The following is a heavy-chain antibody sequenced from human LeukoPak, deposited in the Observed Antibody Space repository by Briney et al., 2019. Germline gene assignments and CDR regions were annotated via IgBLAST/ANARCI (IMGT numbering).Heavy chain of an antibody. CDR1: GFTFSSYT. Sequence: GGSLRLSCAASGFTFSSYTITWVRQAPGKGLEWVSSISGSGGSTYYADSVKGRFTISRDNSKNTLYLQMNSLRAEDTAVYYCAKEVGDAFDIWGQGTVVTVSS. J-gene: IGHJ3*02. V-gene: IGHV3-23*01. CDR3: AKEVGDAFDI. CDR2: ISGSGGST.